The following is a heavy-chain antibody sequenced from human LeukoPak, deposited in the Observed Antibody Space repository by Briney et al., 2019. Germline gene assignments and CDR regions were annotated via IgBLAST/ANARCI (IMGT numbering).Heavy chain of an antibody. Sequence: QPGGSLRLSCAASGFTFSSYAMSWVRQAPGKGLEWVSAISGSGGSTYYADSVKGRFTISRDNSKNTLYLQMNSLGAEDTAVYYCARRINYYDSSGYYYVRYFDSWGQGTLVAVSS. CDR2: ISGSGGST. CDR3: ARRINYYDSSGYYYVRYFDS. CDR1: GFTFSSYA. D-gene: IGHD3-22*01. J-gene: IGHJ4*02. V-gene: IGHV3-23*01.